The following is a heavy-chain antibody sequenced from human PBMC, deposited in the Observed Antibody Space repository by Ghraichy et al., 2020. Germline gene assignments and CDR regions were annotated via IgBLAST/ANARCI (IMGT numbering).Heavy chain of an antibody. V-gene: IGHV3-23*01. Sequence: GGSLRLSCAASGFTFSSYAMSWVRQAPGKGLEWVSGISGSGGSTYYADSVKGRFTISRDNSKNTLYLQMNSLRAEDTAVYYCAKAWDIVVVVAAFDYWGQGTLVTVSS. CDR1: GFTFSSYA. CDR3: AKAWDIVVVVAAFDY. D-gene: IGHD2-15*01. J-gene: IGHJ4*02. CDR2: ISGSGGST.